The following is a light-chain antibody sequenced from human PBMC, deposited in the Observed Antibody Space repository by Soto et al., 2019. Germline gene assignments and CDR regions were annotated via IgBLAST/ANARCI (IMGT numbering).Light chain of an antibody. Sequence: DVVMTQSPLSLPVTLGQPASISCRSSQSLVFRSGNIYLTWFQQSPGHAPRRLIHKVSDRGSGVPDRFTGRGSEALFPLRIRRVEPADLAVYFLMQGAHRPFTFGQAAKLEI. CDR1: QSLVFRSGNIY. CDR2: KVS. V-gene: IGKV2-30*01. J-gene: IGKJ2*01. CDR3: MQGAHRPFT.